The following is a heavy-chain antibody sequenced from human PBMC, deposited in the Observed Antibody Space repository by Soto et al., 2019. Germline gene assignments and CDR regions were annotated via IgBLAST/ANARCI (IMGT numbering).Heavy chain of an antibody. CDR2: ISDDGSNK. CDR3: ARYQLLWGAFDN. D-gene: IGHD2-2*01. V-gene: IGHV3-30-3*01. Sequence: PGGSLRLSCAASGFTFSTYAMHWVRQAPGKGLEWVAVISDDGSNKYYADSMKGRFTISRDNSKNTLYLQMNSLRAEDTAVYYCARYQLLWGAFDNWGQGTLVTVSS. CDR1: GFTFSTYA. J-gene: IGHJ4*02.